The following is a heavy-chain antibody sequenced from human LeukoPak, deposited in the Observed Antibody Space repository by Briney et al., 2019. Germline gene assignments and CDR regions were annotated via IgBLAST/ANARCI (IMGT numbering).Heavy chain of an antibody. J-gene: IGHJ6*02. CDR1: GFTFSSYG. V-gene: IGHV3-33*01. D-gene: IGHD2-2*02. CDR3: AREGYCSSTSCYTTPFDHYYGMDV. Sequence: GGSLRLSCAASGFTFSSYGMHWVRQAPGKGLEWVAVIWYDGSNKYYADSVKGRFTISRDNSKNTLYLQMNSLRAEDTAVYYCAREGYCSSTSCYTTPFDHYYGMDVWGQGTTVTVSS. CDR2: IWYDGSNK.